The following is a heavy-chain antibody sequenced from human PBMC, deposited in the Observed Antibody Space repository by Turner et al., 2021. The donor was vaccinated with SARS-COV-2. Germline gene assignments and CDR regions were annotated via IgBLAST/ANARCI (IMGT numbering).Heavy chain of an antibody. Sequence: QVQLVQSGAEVTTPGASVKVSCKASGYTFTSYDINWVRQATGQGLEWMGWMNPNSGNTGYAQKFQGRVTMTRNTSISTAYMELSSLRSEDTAVYYCARGSYCSSTKCYTGGWIDPWGQGTLVTVSS. D-gene: IGHD2-2*02. CDR1: GYTFTSYD. CDR2: MNPNSGNT. J-gene: IGHJ5*02. V-gene: IGHV1-8*01. CDR3: ARGSYCSSTKCYTGGWIDP.